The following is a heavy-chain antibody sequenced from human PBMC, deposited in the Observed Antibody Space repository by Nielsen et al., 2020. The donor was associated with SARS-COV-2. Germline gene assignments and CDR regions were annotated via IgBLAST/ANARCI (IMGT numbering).Heavy chain of an antibody. CDR3: TKDSSSADYYYYYMDV. V-gene: IGHV3-9*01. J-gene: IGHJ6*03. Sequence: SLKISCAASGFTFDDYAMHWVRQAPGKGLEWVSGISWNSGKTDYADSVKGRFTISRDNAKNSLYLQMNSLRAEDTAFYYCTKDSSSADYYYYYMDVWGKGTTVTVSS. D-gene: IGHD6-6*01. CDR1: GFTFDDYA. CDR2: ISWNSGKT.